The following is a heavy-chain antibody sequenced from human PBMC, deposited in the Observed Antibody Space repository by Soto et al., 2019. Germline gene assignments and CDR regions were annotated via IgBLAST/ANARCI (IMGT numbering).Heavy chain of an antibody. CDR3: SRRAPEGFDP. J-gene: IGHJ5*02. CDR2: INPSGST. V-gene: IGHV4-39*01. CDR1: GGSFGSSAYY. Sequence: SETLSLTCTVSGGSFGSSAYYWGWIRRAPGKGLEWIGSINPSGSTFSNPSLKSRVTLSVDTSKNQFSLKLTSVTAADTALYYCSRRAPEGFDPWGQGTLVTVSS.